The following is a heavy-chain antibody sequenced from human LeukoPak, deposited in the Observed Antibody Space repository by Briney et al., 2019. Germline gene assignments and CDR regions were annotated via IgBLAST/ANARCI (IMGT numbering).Heavy chain of an antibody. CDR1: GYPFTGYY. V-gene: IGHV1-2*02. Sequence: ASVKVSCKASGYPFTGYYMHWVRQAPGQGLEWMGWINPNSGGTNYAQKFQGRVTMTRDTSISTAYMELSRLRSDDTAVYYCAREGISGTAPNYYYYGMDVWAKGPRSPSP. J-gene: IGHJ6*02. CDR2: INPNSGGT. D-gene: IGHD1-20*01. CDR3: AREGISGTAPNYYYYGMDV.